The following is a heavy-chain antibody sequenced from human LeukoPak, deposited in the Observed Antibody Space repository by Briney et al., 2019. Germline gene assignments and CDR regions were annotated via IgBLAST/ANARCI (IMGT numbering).Heavy chain of an antibody. J-gene: IGHJ4*02. CDR2: INPNSGGT. D-gene: IGHD3-3*01. CDR3: ARGSDYDFWSGYSGGTNDY. V-gene: IGHV1-2*06. Sequence: ASVKVSCKASGYTFTGYYMHWVRQAPGQGLEWMGRINPNSGGTNYAQKFQGRVTMTRDTSISTAHMELSRLRSDDTAVYYCARGSDYDFWSGYSGGTNDYWGQGTLVTVSS. CDR1: GYTFTGYY.